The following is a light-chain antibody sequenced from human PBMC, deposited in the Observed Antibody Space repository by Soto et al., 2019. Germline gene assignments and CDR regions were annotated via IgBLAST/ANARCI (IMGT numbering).Light chain of an antibody. CDR2: DAS. V-gene: IGKV3-20*01. Sequence: VMTQAPATLSVSPGERATLSCRASQSVSNNYLAWYQQKPGQAPRLVIYDASTRATDIPDRFSGSGSGTDFTLTISRLEPEDFAVYYCQQYGSSPTFGQGTKVDIK. CDR1: QSVSNNY. J-gene: IGKJ1*01. CDR3: QQYGSSPT.